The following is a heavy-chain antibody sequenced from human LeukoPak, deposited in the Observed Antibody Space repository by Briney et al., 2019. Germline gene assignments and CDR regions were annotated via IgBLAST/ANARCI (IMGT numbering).Heavy chain of an antibody. J-gene: IGHJ4*02. CDR2: IIPIFGTA. D-gene: IGHD3-10*01. CDR3: ARGITMVRGAQRYYFDY. V-gene: IGHV1-69*05. CDR1: GGTFSSYA. Sequence: GASVKVSCKASGGTFSSYAISWVRQAPGQGLEWMGGIIPIFGTANYAQKFQGRVTTTTDESTSTAYMELSSLRSEDTAVYYCARGITMVRGAQRYYFDYWGQGTLVTVSS.